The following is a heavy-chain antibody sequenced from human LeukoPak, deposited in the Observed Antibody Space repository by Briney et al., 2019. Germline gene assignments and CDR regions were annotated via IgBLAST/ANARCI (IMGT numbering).Heavy chain of an antibody. Sequence: GGSLRPSCAASGYTFSSHGMHWVRQAPGKGLEWVALIWYDGSKKYYADSVKGRFTISRDNSKNTVYLQMNSLRAEDTAVYYCARWYGDYGAFDSWGQGTMVTVSS. CDR3: ARWYGDYGAFDS. V-gene: IGHV3-33*03. J-gene: IGHJ3*02. CDR1: GYTFSSHG. D-gene: IGHD4-17*01. CDR2: IWYDGSKK.